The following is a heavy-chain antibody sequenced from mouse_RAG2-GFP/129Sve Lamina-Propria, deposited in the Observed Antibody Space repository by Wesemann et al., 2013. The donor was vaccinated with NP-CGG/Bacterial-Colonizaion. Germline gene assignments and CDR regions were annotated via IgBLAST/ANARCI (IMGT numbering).Heavy chain of an antibody. V-gene: IGHV5-15*04. CDR1: GFTFSDYG. J-gene: IGHJ3*01. CDR3: ASVYDYDGAWFAY. Sequence: EVKLVESGGGLVQPGGSLKLSCAASGFTFSDYGMAWVRQAPGKGPEWVAFISNLAYSIYYADTVTGRFTISRENAKNTLYLEMSSLRSEDTAMYYCASVYDYDGAWFAYWGQGTLVTVSA. D-gene: IGHD2-4*01. CDR2: ISNLAYSI.